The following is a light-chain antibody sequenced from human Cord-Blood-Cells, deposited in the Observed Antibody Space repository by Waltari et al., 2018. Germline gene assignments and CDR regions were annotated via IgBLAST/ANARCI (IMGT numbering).Light chain of an antibody. CDR2: AAS. Sequence: DLQMTQSPSSLSASVGDRVTITCRASQSISSYLNWYQQKPGKAPKLLIYAASSLQSGVPSRFSGSGSGTDFTLTSSSLQPEDFATYYGQQSYSTPVTFGPGTKVDIK. V-gene: IGKV1-39*01. CDR3: QQSYSTPVT. CDR1: QSISSY. J-gene: IGKJ3*01.